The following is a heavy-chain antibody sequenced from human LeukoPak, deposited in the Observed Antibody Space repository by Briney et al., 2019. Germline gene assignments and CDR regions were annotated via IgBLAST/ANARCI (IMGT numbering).Heavy chain of an antibody. J-gene: IGHJ6*02. CDR3: ANNLYDILTGYPWGAMGV. V-gene: IGHV3-23*01. D-gene: IGHD3-9*01. Sequence: GGSLRLSCAASGLTFGSYAMGWVRQAPGKGLEWVSVITGGGSAYYTDSVKGRFTISRDSSRNTLYLQMNSLRVEDTAAYYCANNLYDILTGYPWGAMGVWGQGTTV. CDR1: GLTFGSYA. CDR2: ITGGGSA.